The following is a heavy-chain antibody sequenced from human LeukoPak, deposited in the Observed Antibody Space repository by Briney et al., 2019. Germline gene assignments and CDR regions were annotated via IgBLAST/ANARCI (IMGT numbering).Heavy chain of an antibody. Sequence: PGGSLRLSCAASGFTFSSYWMHWVRQAPGKGLVWVSRINSDGSSTSYADSVKGRFTISRDNAKNTLYLQTNSLRAEDTAVYYCYGGSGSDENWFDPWGQGTLVTVSS. J-gene: IGHJ5*02. D-gene: IGHD4-23*01. CDR1: GFTFSSYW. V-gene: IGHV3-74*01. CDR2: INSDGSST. CDR3: YGGSGSDENWFDP.